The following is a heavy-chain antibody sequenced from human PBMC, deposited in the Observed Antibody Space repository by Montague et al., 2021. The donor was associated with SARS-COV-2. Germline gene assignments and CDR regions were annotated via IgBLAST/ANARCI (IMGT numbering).Heavy chain of an antibody. D-gene: IGHD2-2*01. Sequence: SLRLSCAASGFTFDDYAMHWVRQAPGKGLEWVSGISWNSGSIGYADSVKGRFTISRDNAKNSLYLQMNSLRAEDTALYYCAKETRYCSSTSCYPAPIYYYYYMDVWGKGTTVTVSS. V-gene: IGHV3-9*01. CDR3: AKETRYCSSTSCYPAPIYYYYYMDV. J-gene: IGHJ6*03. CDR1: GFTFDDYA. CDR2: ISWNSGSI.